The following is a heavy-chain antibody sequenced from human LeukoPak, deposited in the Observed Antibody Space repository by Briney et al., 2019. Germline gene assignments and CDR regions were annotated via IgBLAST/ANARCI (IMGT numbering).Heavy chain of an antibody. CDR3: AKDRAFLLAGTHAFDI. V-gene: IGHV3-23*01. CDR1: GFTFSSYA. Sequence: GGSLRLSCAASGFTFSSYAMSWVRQAPGKGLEWVSAISGSGGSTYYADSVKGRFTISRDNSKNTLYLQMSSLRAEDTAVYYCAKDRAFLLAGTHAFDIWGEGTMVTVSS. J-gene: IGHJ3*02. CDR2: ISGSGGST. D-gene: IGHD6-19*01.